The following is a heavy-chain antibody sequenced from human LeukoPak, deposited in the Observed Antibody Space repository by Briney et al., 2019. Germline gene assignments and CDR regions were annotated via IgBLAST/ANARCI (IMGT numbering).Heavy chain of an antibody. CDR2: ISGSGGST. V-gene: IGHV3-23*01. Sequence: GGSLRLSCAASGFTFSSYAMSWVRQAPGKGLEWVSAISGSGGSTYYADSVKGRFTISRDNSKNTLYLQMNSLRVEDTAVYYCAKASCSSTSCYVDYWGQGTLVTVS. CDR3: AKASCSSTSCYVDY. J-gene: IGHJ4*02. D-gene: IGHD2-2*01. CDR1: GFTFSSYA.